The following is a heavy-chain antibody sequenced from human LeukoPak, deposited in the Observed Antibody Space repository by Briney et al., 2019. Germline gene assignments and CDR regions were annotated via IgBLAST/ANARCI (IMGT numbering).Heavy chain of an antibody. Sequence: SETLSLTCTVSGGSISSYYWSWIRQPPGKGLEWIGYIYDSGSTKYNPSLKSRVTISFDTSKNHFSLEMTSVTAADTAMYYCASRSSRNYFEYWGRGILVTVSS. CDR2: IYDSGST. D-gene: IGHD6-13*01. J-gene: IGHJ4*02. V-gene: IGHV4-59*01. CDR1: GGSISSYY. CDR3: ASRSSRNYFEY.